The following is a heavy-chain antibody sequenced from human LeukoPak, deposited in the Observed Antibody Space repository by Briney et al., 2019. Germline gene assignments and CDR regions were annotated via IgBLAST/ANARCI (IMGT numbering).Heavy chain of an antibody. J-gene: IGHJ4*02. D-gene: IGHD6-13*01. V-gene: IGHV4-34*01. CDR2: INHSGST. CDR1: GGSFSGYY. Sequence: PSETLSLTCAVYGGSFSGYYWSWIRPPPGKGLEWIGEINHSGSTNYNPSLKSRVTISVDTSKNQFSLKLSSVTAADTAVYYCARGRIAAAGSRYFDYWGQGTLVTVSS. CDR3: ARGRIAAAGSRYFDY.